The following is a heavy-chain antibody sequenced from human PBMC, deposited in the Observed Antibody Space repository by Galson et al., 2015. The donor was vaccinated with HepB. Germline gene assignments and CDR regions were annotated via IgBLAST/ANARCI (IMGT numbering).Heavy chain of an antibody. CDR1: GYDFNKYG. CDR3: ARDSRLELHLNNYYSYGMDV. CDR2: VSGYDGSA. V-gene: IGHV1-18*01. J-gene: IGHJ6*02. Sequence: SVKVSCKASGYDFNKYGLSWVRQAPGQGPEWMGWVSGYDGSANYAPKFQGRVTMTPQKSTGTAFMEMRSLRSDDTAVYYCARDSRLELHLNNYYSYGMDVWGQGTAVIVS. D-gene: IGHD1-7*01.